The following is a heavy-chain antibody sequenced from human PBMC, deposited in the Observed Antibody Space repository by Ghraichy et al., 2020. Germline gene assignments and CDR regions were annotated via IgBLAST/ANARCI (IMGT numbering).Heavy chain of an antibody. CDR2: FDPEDGET. CDR1: GYTLTELS. J-gene: IGHJ3*02. Sequence: ASVKVSCKVSGYTLTELSMHWVRQAPGKGLEWMGGFDPEDGETIYAQKFQGRVTMTEDTSTDTAYMELSSLRSEDTAVYYCATDLGSWDAFDIWGQGTMVTVSS. CDR3: ATDLGSWDAFDI. D-gene: IGHD1-26*01. V-gene: IGHV1-24*01.